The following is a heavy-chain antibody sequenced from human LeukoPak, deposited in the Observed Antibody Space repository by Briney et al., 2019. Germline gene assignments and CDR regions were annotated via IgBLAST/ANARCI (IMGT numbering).Heavy chain of an antibody. Sequence: GGSLRLSCAASGFTFSDYYMNWIRQAPGKGLECVSYISGSGGTIYYADSVKGRFTTSRDNAKNLLYLQVNNLRAEDTAVYYCARDRADDDSSGYIYRDFAYWGQGNLVTVSP. V-gene: IGHV3-11*04. CDR3: ARDRADDDSSGYIYRDFAY. J-gene: IGHJ4*02. D-gene: IGHD3-22*01. CDR1: GFTFSDYY. CDR2: ISGSGGTI.